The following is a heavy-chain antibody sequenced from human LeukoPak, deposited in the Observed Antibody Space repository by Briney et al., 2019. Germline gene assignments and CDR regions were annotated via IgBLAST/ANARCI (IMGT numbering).Heavy chain of an antibody. CDR2: ILNDGSQE. J-gene: IGHJ3*02. CDR1: GFTFSSYG. V-gene: IGHV3-33*01. D-gene: IGHD3-16*01. Sequence: GGSLRLSCAASGFTFSSYGMHWVRQAPGKGLEWVAVILNDGSQEKYADSVKGRLTISRDDSKNTLFLQMNSLRAEDTAVYYCARDDALGDNALDIWGQGTMVTVSS. CDR3: ARDDALGDNALDI.